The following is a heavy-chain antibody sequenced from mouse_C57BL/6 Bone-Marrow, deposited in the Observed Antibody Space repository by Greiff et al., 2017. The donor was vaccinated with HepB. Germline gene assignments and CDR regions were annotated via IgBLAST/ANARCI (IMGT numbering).Heavy chain of an antibody. CDR2: IDPENGDT. CDR3: ARDDDYYARDC. V-gene: IGHV14-4*01. CDR1: GFNIKDDY. Sequence: VQLQQPGAELVRPGASVKLSCTASGFNIKDDYMHWVKQRPEQGLEWIGWIDPENGDTEYASKFQGKATLTADTSSNTAYLQLSSLTSEDTAVYYCARDDDYYARDCWGQGTSVTVTS. D-gene: IGHD2-3*01. J-gene: IGHJ4*01.